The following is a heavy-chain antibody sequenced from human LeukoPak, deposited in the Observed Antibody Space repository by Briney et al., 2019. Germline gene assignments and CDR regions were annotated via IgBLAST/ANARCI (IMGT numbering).Heavy chain of an antibody. CDR3: ARGHKEYSSSSATQRFDP. Sequence: SVKVSCKASGGTFSSYAISWVRQAPGQGLEWMGRIIPIFGIANYAQKFQGRVTITADKSTSTAYMELSSLRSEDTAVYYCARGHKEYSSSSATQRFDPWGQGTLVTVSS. CDR2: IIPIFGIA. V-gene: IGHV1-69*04. CDR1: GGTFSSYA. J-gene: IGHJ5*02. D-gene: IGHD6-6*01.